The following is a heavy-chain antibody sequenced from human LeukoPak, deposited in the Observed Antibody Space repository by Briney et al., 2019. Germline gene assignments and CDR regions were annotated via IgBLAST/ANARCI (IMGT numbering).Heavy chain of an antibody. CDR3: ARGRVSSSTWYSTYYYYFYMDV. D-gene: IGHD1-1*01. Sequence: PSETLSLTCTVSGESISGFYWTWIRQPPGKGLEWIGCVDHTGSTNFNPSLNGRVSISRDTTNNLFSLRLRSVTAADTAVYFCARGRVSSSTWYSTYYYYFYMDVWGKGTTVTVSS. CDR1: GESISGFY. V-gene: IGHV4-59*01. J-gene: IGHJ6*03. CDR2: VDHTGST.